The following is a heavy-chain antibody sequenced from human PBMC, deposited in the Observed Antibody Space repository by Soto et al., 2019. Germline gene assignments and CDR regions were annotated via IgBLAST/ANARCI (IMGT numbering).Heavy chain of an antibody. Sequence: PGGSLRLSCAASGFTFSSYSMNWVRQAPGKGLEWVSSISSSSSYIYYADSVKGRFTISRDNAKNSLYLQMNSLRAEDTAVYYCAKDRWYYYGSGSYKKYYYYYGMDVWGQGTTVTVSS. V-gene: IGHV3-21*01. CDR1: GFTFSSYS. CDR3: AKDRWYYYGSGSYKKYYYYYGMDV. D-gene: IGHD3-10*01. J-gene: IGHJ6*02. CDR2: ISSSSSYI.